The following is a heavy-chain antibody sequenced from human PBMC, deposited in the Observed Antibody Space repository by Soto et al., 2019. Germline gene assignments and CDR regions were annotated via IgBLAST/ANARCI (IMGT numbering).Heavy chain of an antibody. V-gene: IGHV1-2*02. CDR1: GYTFTGYY. CDR2: INPNSGGT. Sequence: GASVKVSCKASGYTFTGYYMHWVRQAPGQGLEWMGWINPNSGGTNYAQKLQGRVTMTRDTSISTAYMELSRLRSDDTAVYYCARSRITMVRSSSRPSNWFDPWGQGTLVTVSS. D-gene: IGHD3-10*01. CDR3: ARSRITMVRSSSRPSNWFDP. J-gene: IGHJ5*02.